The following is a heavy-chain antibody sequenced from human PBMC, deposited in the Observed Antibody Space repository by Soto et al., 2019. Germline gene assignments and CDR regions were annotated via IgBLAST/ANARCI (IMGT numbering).Heavy chain of an antibody. CDR1: GYTFTSYG. V-gene: IGHV1-8*02. J-gene: IGHJ5*02. CDR2: MNPNSGNT. D-gene: IGHD3-10*01. Sequence: ASVKVSCKASGYTFTSYGISWVRQATGQGLEWMGWMNPNSGNTGYAQKFQGRVTMTRNTSISTAYTELSSLRSEDTAVYYCARPPYYGSGSYYKNWFDPWGQGTLVTVSS. CDR3: ARPPYYGSGSYYKNWFDP.